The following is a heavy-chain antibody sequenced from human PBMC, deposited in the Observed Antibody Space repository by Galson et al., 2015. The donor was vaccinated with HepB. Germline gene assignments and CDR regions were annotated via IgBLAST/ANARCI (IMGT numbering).Heavy chain of an antibody. D-gene: IGHD7-27*01. Sequence: CAISGDSVSSNSAAWNWIRQSPSRGLEWLGRTYYRSKWYNDYAVSVKSRITINPDTSRNQFSLQLNSVTPEDTAVYYCAINWGSRDDAFDIWGQGTMVTVSS. CDR2: TYYRSKWYN. V-gene: IGHV6-1*01. CDR1: GDSVSSNSAA. CDR3: AINWGSRDDAFDI. J-gene: IGHJ3*02.